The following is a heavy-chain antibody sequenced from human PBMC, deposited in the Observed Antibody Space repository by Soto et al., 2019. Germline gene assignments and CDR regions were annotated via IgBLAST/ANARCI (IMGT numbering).Heavy chain of an antibody. CDR2: IYYSGST. V-gene: IGHV4-39*02. CDR3: ARDPTIFGVVWIPH. D-gene: IGHD3-3*01. J-gene: IGHJ4*02. CDR1: GGSISSSSYY. Sequence: SETLSLTCTVSGGSISSSSYYWGWIRQPPGKGLEWIGSIYYSGSTYYNPSLKSRVTISVDTSKNQFSLKMSSVTAADTAVYYCARDPTIFGVVWIPHWGQGPLVTVSS.